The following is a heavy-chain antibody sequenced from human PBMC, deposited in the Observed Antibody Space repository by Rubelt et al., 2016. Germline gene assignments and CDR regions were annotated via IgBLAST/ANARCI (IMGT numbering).Heavy chain of an antibody. CDR3: ARARPYTQALYSSSSRAADY. Sequence: VQLVESGGGLVQPGGSLRLSCAASGFTFSGYSMNWVRQAPGKGLEWVAVISYDGSNKYYADSVKGRFTISRDNSKNTLYLQMNSLRAEDTAVYYCARARPYTQALYSSSSRAADYWGQGTLVTVSS. CDR1: GFTFSGYS. J-gene: IGHJ4*02. D-gene: IGHD6-6*01. CDR2: ISYDGSNK. V-gene: IGHV3-30*03.